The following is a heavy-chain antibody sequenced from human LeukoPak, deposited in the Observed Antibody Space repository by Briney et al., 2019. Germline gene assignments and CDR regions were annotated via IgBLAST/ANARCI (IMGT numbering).Heavy chain of an antibody. CDR3: ARGNSSSWYEVDY. J-gene: IGHJ4*02. D-gene: IGHD6-13*01. CDR2: IYYSGST. CDR1: GGSISRYY. V-gene: IGHV4-59*01. Sequence: SETLSLTCTVSGGSISRYYWSWIRQPPGKGLEWIGYIYYSGSTNYNPSLKSRVTISVDTSKNQFSLKLSSVTAADTAVYYCARGNSSSWYEVDYWGQGTLVTVSS.